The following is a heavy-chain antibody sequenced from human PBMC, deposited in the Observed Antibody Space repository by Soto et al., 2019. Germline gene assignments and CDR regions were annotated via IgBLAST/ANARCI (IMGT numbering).Heavy chain of an antibody. D-gene: IGHD2-21*02. CDR1: GYTFTSYY. V-gene: IGHV1-46*01. Sequence: QVQLVQSGAEVKKPGASVKVSCKASGYTFTSYYMHWVRQAPGQGLEWMGIINPSGGSTSYAQKFQGRVNMTRDTSTSTVYMELSSLRSEDTAVYYCARVATVTAGGMDVWGQGTTVTVSS. J-gene: IGHJ6*02. CDR2: INPSGGST. CDR3: ARVATVTAGGMDV.